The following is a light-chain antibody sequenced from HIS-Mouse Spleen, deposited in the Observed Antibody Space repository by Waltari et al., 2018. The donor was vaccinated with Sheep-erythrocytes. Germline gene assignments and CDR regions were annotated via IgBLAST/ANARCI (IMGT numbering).Light chain of an antibody. Sequence: QSALTQPRSVSGSPGQSVTIPCTGTSSDVGGYNYVSWYQQHPGKAPKVMLYEVSKRPSGVPDRCSGSKSGNTASLTISGLQAEDEADYYCCSYAGSYNHVFATGTKVTVL. CDR3: CSYAGSYNHV. V-gene: IGLV2-11*01. CDR1: SSDVGGYNY. J-gene: IGLJ1*01. CDR2: EVS.